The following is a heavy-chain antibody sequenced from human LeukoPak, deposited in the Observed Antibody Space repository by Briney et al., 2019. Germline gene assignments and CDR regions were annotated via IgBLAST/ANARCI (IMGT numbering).Heavy chain of an antibody. D-gene: IGHD3-10*01. CDR1: GFTFSSYA. CDR2: ISGSGGRT. J-gene: IGHJ4*02. Sequence: GGSLRLSCAASGFTFSSYAMSWVRQAPGKGLEWVSAISGSGGRTYYAYSVKGRFTISRDNSKNTLYLQMNSLRAEDTAVYYCANTARGSYGSGSYYMGSFDYWGQGTLVTVSS. V-gene: IGHV3-23*01. CDR3: ANTARGSYGSGSYYMGSFDY.